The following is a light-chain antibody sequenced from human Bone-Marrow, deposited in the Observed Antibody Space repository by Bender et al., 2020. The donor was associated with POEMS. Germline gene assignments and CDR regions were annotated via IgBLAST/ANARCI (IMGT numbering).Light chain of an antibody. CDR2: DVN. J-gene: IGLJ1*01. CDR1: NSDVGAYNY. CDR3: TSYAGSDLFV. V-gene: IGLV2-8*01. Sequence: QSALTQPASVSGSPGQSITISCTGTNSDVGAYNYVCWYQHHPGKAPKLIIYDVNKRPSGVPDRFSGSKSGNTASLTVSGLLAEDEAGYYCTSYAGSDLFVFGTETKVTVL.